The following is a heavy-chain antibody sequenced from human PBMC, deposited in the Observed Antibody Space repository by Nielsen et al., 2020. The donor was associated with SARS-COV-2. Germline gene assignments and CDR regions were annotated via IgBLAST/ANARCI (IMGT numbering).Heavy chain of an antibody. J-gene: IGHJ4*02. D-gene: IGHD3-10*01. CDR3: ARGSAVWGYYGSGSYSTYFDC. CDR2: IYYSGST. Sequence: GSLRLSCTVSGGSISSYYWSWIRQPPGKGLEWIGYIYYSGSTNYNPSLKSRVTISVDTSKNQFSLKLSSVTAADTAVYYCARGSAVWGYYGSGSYSTYFDCWGQGTLVTVSS. V-gene: IGHV4-59*01. CDR1: GGSISSYY.